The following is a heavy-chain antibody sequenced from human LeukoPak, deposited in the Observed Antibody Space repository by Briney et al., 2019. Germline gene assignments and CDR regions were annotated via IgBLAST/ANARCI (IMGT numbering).Heavy chain of an antibody. J-gene: IGHJ4*02. CDR1: GGSISSSSYY. CDR3: AREYNSSPDY. CDR2: INYSGST. D-gene: IGHD2/OR15-2a*01. Sequence: PSETLSLTCSVSGGSISSSSYYWGWIRQPPGKGLEWIGSINYSGSTYYKPSLKSRVTISVDTSKNQFSLKLSSVTAADTAVYYCAREYNSSPDYWGQGTLVTVSS. V-gene: IGHV4-39*02.